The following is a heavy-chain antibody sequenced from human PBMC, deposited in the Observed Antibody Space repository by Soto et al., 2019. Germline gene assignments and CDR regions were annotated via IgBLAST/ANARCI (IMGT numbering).Heavy chain of an antibody. CDR1: GYNFFDCT. CDR2: FTAYNGDT. V-gene: IGHV1-18*04. J-gene: IGHJ2*01. Sequence: QAQLVQSAAEVKKPGASVRLSCRASGYNFFDCTIIWVRQTPEKRLEWVGWFTAYNGDTRYAAKFQGRVTVTSDTRTSTSYLALRSLKSDDSAIYYCAGGPHLWGRGTLGTISS. CDR3: AGGPHL.